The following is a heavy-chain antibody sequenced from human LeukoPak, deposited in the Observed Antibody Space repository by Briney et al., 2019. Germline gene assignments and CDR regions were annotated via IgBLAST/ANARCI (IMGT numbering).Heavy chain of an antibody. CDR1: GGSISSYY. D-gene: IGHD4-11*01. V-gene: IGHV4-59*01. Sequence: PSETLSLTCTVSGGSISSYYWSWIRQPPGKGLEWIGYIYYSGSTNYNPSLKSRVTISVDTSKNQFSLKLSSVTAADTAVYYCASSLDYSSYGMDVWGQGTTVTVSS. CDR2: IYYSGST. CDR3: ASSLDYSSYGMDV. J-gene: IGHJ6*02.